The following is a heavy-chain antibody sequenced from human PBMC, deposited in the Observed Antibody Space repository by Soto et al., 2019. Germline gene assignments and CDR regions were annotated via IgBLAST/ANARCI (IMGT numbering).Heavy chain of an antibody. J-gene: IGHJ6*02. D-gene: IGHD6-19*01. CDR2: INPSGGST. CDR3: AREREGFIAVAGTVLRYHGMAV. CDR1: GYTFPHSH. V-gene: IGHV1-46*01. Sequence: ASVKGSRQASGYTFPHSHIHLVRPAPWQRLERMGIINPSGGSTSYAQRFQGRVTMTRDMSTSTVYMELSSLRSEDTAVYYCAREREGFIAVAGTVLRYHGMAVWGQGTTVTVSS.